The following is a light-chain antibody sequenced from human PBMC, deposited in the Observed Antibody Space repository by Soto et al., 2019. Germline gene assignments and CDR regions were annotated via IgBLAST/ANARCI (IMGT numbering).Light chain of an antibody. CDR2: GAS. J-gene: IGKJ1*01. CDR3: QQYGSSPRT. CDR1: QSVSSSY. V-gene: IGKV3-20*01. Sequence: NVLTQSPGTLSLSPGERATLSCRASQSVSSSYLAWYQQKPGQAPRLFIYGASSRATGIPDRFSGSGSGTDFTLTISRLEPEDFAVYYCQQYGSSPRTFGQGTKVDIK.